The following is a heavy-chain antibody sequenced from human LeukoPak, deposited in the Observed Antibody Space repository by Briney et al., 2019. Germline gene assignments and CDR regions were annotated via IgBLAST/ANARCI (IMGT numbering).Heavy chain of an antibody. V-gene: IGHV1-69*05. CDR2: IIPIFGTA. CDR1: GGTFSSYA. D-gene: IGHD5-24*01. Sequence: SVKVSCKASGGTFSSYAISWVRQAPGQGLEWMGGIIPIFGTANYAQKFQGRVTITTDESTSTAYMELSSLRSEDTAVYYCARGRRDGYNLAERVPGYYFDYWGQGTLVTVSS. CDR3: ARGRRDGYNLAERVPGYYFDY. J-gene: IGHJ4*02.